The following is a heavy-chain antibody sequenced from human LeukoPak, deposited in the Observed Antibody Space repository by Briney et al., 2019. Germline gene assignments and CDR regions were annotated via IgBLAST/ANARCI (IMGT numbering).Heavy chain of an antibody. CDR2: ISSRGITS. J-gene: IGHJ4*02. D-gene: IGHD3-10*01. CDR1: GFTSSSYA. CDR3: AKDPQWDVDRYGSGSYYLY. V-gene: IGHV3-23*01. Sequence: GGSLRLSCAASGFTSSSYAMTWVRQAPGKGLEWVSAISSRGITSYYADSVKGRFTISRDNSNNTLFLQMNSLRAEDTAVYYCAKDPQWDVDRYGSGSYYLYWGQGTLVTVSS.